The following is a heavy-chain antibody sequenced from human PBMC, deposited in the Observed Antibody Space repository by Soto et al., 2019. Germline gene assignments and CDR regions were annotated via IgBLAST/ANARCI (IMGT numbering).Heavy chain of an antibody. CDR1: GLTFSRYG. D-gene: IGHD4-4*01. V-gene: IGHV3-30*18. J-gene: IGHJ6*01. CDR2: ISYDGSKK. CDR3: PKCLFDYSSFNGLYYYYGMDV. Sequence: SVRLSCAASGLTFSRYGMHWVLPPPAKGMESGAVISYDGSKKYKAVSVKGRFTISRDDSKNTLYLQMNSLRAEDTAVYYSPKCLFDYSSFNGLYYYYGMDVWGQGTTVTVSS.